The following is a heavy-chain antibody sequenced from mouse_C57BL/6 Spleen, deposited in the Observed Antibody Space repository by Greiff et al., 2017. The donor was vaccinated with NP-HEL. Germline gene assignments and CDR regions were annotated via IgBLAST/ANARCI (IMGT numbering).Heavy chain of an antibody. Sequence: QVQLQQPGAELVKPGASVKMSCKASGYTFTSYWITWVKQRPGQGLEWIGDIYPGSGSTNYNEKFKSKATLTVDTSSSTAYMQLRSLTSEYSAFYYCARWATTVVTYYYAMDDWGQGTSVTVSS. D-gene: IGHD1-1*01. V-gene: IGHV1-55*01. CDR3: ARWATTVVTYYYAMDD. J-gene: IGHJ4*01. CDR1: GYTFTSYW. CDR2: IYPGSGST.